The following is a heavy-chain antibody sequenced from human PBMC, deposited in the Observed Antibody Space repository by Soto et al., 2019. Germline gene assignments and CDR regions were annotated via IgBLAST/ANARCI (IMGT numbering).Heavy chain of an antibody. CDR1: GFTVSSNY. J-gene: IGHJ4*02. CDR2: ISGSGGST. CDR3: AWGFQWPRY. V-gene: IGHV3-23*01. D-gene: IGHD3-16*01. Sequence: PGGSLRLSCAASGFTVSSNYMSCVRQAPGKGLEWVSAISGSGGSTYYADSVKGRFTISRDNSENTLYLQMNSLRAEDTAVYYCAWGFQWPRYWGQGTLVTVSS.